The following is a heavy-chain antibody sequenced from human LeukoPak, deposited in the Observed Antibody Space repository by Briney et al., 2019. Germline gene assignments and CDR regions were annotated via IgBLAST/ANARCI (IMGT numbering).Heavy chain of an antibody. CDR1: GYTFSNFD. J-gene: IGHJ6*03. Sequence: GASVKVSCKASGYTFSNFDINWVRQAPGQGPEWMGWMNPVTGNAGSAQKFQGRVTITTDESTSTAYMELSSLRSEDTAVYYCARDCGSGGKPAAKAPYYYYYMDVWGKGTTVTVSS. CDR3: ARDCGSGGKPAAKAPYYYYYMDV. CDR2: MNPVTGNA. V-gene: IGHV1-8*01. D-gene: IGHD2-2*01.